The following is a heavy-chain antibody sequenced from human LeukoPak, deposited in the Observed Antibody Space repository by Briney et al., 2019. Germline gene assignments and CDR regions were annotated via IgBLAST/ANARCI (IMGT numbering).Heavy chain of an antibody. V-gene: IGHV3-66*02. CDR3: ARVPSKRYHLPYFDY. D-gene: IGHD2-2*01. Sequence: PGGSLRLSCAASGFTVSSNYMSWDRQAPGKGLEWVSVIYSGGSTYYADSVKGRFTISRDNSKNTLYLQMNSLRAEDTAVYHCARVPSKRYHLPYFDYWGQGTLVTVSS. CDR2: IYSGGST. CDR1: GFTVSSNY. J-gene: IGHJ4*02.